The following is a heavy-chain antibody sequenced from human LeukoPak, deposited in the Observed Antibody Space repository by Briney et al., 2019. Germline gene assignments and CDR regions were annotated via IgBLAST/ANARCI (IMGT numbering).Heavy chain of an antibody. D-gene: IGHD2-21*02. CDR3: ARDRLSAYCGGDCYWVNYGMDV. CDR2: ISSGSYI. CDR1: RFTFSSYA. V-gene: IGHV3-21*01. Sequence: PGGSLRLSCTASRFTFSSYAMKWVRQAPGKGLEWVSSISSGSYIYYADSVKGRFTISRDNAKNSLYLQMNSLRAEDTAVYYCARDRLSAYCGGDCYWVNYGMDVWGQGTTVTVSS. J-gene: IGHJ6*02.